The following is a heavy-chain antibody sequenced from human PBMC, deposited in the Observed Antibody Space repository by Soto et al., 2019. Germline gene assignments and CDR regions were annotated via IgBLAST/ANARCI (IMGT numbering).Heavy chain of an antibody. Sequence: SETTSLTCTVSVGTISSNWWSWVRQPPGKGLEWIGEIYHSGSTNYNPSLKSRVTISVDKSKNQFSLKLSSVTAADTAVYYCARDRDILTGYYNSRWFDPWGQGTLVTVSS. CDR3: ARDRDILTGYYNSRWFDP. CDR1: VGTISSNW. V-gene: IGHV4-4*02. D-gene: IGHD3-9*01. CDR2: IYHSGST. J-gene: IGHJ5*02.